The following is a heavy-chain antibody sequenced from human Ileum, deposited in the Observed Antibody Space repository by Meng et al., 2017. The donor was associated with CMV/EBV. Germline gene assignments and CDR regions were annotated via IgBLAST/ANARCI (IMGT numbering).Heavy chain of an antibody. CDR2: LSYDGDII. D-gene: IGHD2/OR15-2a*01. V-gene: IGHV3-30*19. Sequence: GGSLRLSCAASGFNSSTYGMHWVRRTPGNGLEWVAFLSYDGDIIYYADSVKGRFTISRDNSKNTLYLQMNSLRTEDSATYYCAKDLIDLLAGPDSHGMDVWGQGTTVTVSS. CDR1: GFNSSTYG. CDR3: AKDLIDLLAGPDSHGMDV. J-gene: IGHJ6*02.